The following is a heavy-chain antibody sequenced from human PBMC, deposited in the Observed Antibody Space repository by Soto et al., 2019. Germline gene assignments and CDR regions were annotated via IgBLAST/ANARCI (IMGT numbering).Heavy chain of an antibody. V-gene: IGHV4-39*01. CDR1: GGSISSTNSY. J-gene: IGHJ2*01. Sequence: QLQLQESGPGLVKPSETLSLTCTVSGGSISSTNSYWGWIRQPPGKGLEWIGSIYYRGGTYYSPSLQSRVTISVDTSKNQFSLKLSSVTAADTAVYYCALKIYSGSWSSWYFDLWGRGTLVTVSS. D-gene: IGHD6-13*01. CDR2: IYYRGGT. CDR3: ALKIYSGSWSSWYFDL.